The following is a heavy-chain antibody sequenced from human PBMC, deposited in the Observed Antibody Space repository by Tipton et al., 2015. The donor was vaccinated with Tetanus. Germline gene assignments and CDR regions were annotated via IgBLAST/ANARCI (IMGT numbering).Heavy chain of an antibody. V-gene: IGHV3-11*06. CDR1: GFRFSGYY. CDR3: ARRFLTNYGLDV. CDR2: DSPSGTNT. Sequence: SLRLSCVGSGFRFSGYYMTWIRQSPGKGLEWVSYDSPSGTNTQYGASVKGRFTVSRDHAKNTVYLQMNSLRAEDTAVYFCARRFLTNYGLDVWGQGTPVTVAS. D-gene: IGHD1-1*01. J-gene: IGHJ6*02.